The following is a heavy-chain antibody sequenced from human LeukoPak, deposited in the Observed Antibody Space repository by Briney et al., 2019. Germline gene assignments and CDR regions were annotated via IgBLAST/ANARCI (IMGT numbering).Heavy chain of an antibody. CDR2: ISSTSSTI. Sequence: GGSLRLSCAASGLTFSTSSMNWVLQAPGKGLEWVSYISSTSSTIHYADSVKGRFTISRDNAKNSLYLQMNSLRDEVTAVYYCARDMGGYYDSSGYFWGQGTLVTVSS. V-gene: IGHV3-48*02. D-gene: IGHD3-22*01. J-gene: IGHJ4*02. CDR3: ARDMGGYYDSSGYF. CDR1: GLTFSTSS.